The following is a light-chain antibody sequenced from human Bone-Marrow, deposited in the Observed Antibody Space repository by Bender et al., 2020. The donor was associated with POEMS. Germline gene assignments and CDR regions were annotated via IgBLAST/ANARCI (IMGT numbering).Light chain of an antibody. J-gene: IGLJ2*01. CDR1: SSYVGSYDL. CDR3: CSYEGTRSLDVI. Sequence: QSALTQPASVSGSPGQSITISCTGTSSYVGSYDLVSWYQQHPGKAPKLIIYEVTKRPSGVSNRFSGSKSGKTASLTISGLQTEDEGDYYCCSYEGTRSLDVIFGGGTKLTVL. V-gene: IGLV2-23*02. CDR2: EVT.